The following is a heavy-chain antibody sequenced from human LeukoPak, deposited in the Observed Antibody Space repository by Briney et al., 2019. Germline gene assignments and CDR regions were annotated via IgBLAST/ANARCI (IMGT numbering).Heavy chain of an antibody. CDR3: GTLLSNGPFDY. J-gene: IGHJ4*02. Sequence: GASVKVSCKASGYTFTGYYMHWVRQAPGQGLEWMGYIYPNTGATKYAQKFQGRVTMTRDTSISTAYMELSGLRSDDTDVYYCGTLLSNGPFDYWGQGRLVTVSS. CDR2: IYPNTGAT. CDR1: GYTFTGYY. V-gene: IGHV1-2*02.